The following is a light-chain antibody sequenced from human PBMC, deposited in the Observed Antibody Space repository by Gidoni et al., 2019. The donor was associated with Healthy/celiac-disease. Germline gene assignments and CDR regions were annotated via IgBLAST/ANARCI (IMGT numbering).Light chain of an antibody. V-gene: IGKV1-39*01. Sequence: DIQMTQSPSSLSASAGDRVTITCRASQSISSYLNWYQQKPGKATKLLIYAASSLQSGVPSRFSGSGSGTDFTLTISSLQPEDFATYYCQQSYSTPQTFGQGTKEEIK. CDR1: QSISSY. J-gene: IGKJ1*01. CDR2: AAS. CDR3: QQSYSTPQT.